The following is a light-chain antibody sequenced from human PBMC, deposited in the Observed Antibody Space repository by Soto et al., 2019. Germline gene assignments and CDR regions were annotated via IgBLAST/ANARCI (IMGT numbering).Light chain of an antibody. CDR2: DVS. V-gene: IGLV2-11*01. J-gene: IGLJ3*02. CDR3: CSYAGSYTGV. Sequence: QSALTQPRSVSGSPGQSVTISCTGTSSDVGGYNYVSWYQQHPGKAPQLMIYDVSKRPSGVPDRFSGSKSGNTASLTISGLQADDEADYYCCSYAGSYTGVFGGGTKLTVL. CDR1: SSDVGGYNY.